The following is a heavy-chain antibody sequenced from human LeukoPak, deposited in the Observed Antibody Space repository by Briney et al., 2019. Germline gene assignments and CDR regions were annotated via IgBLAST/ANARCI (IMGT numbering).Heavy chain of an antibody. CDR2: IYTSGST. CDR3: ARGSAGDPFDY. D-gene: IGHD6-13*01. Sequence: RAAETLSLTCTVSGGPISSYYWSWIRQPAGKGLEWIGRIYTSGSTNYNPSLKSRVTTSVDTSKNQFSLKLSSVTAADTAVYYCARGSAGDPFDYWGQGTLVTVSS. J-gene: IGHJ4*02. V-gene: IGHV4-4*07. CDR1: GGPISSYY.